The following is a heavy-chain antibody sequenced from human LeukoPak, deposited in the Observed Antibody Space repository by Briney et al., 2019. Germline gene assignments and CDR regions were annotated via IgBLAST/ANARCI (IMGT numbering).Heavy chain of an antibody. V-gene: IGHV4-38-2*02. CDR1: GYSISSGYY. D-gene: IGHD6-19*01. Sequence: SETLSLTCTVSGYSISSGYYWGWIRQPPGKGLEWIGSIYYSGSTYYNPSLKSRVTLSVDTSKNQFSLKLSSVTAADTAVYYCARPSPGYSSGWFYDPWGQGTLVTVSS. CDR3: ARPSPGYSSGWFYDP. J-gene: IGHJ5*02. CDR2: IYYSGST.